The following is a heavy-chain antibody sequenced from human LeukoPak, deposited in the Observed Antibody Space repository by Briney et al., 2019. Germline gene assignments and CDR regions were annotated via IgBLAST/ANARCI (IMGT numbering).Heavy chain of an antibody. V-gene: IGHV6-1*01. Sequence: SQTLSLTCAISGDSVSSYSAAWNWIRQSPSRGLEWLGRTYYRSRWYNDYAVSVKSRITVNPDTSKNQFSLQLNSVTPEDTAVYYCARAPLGTSSLYWYFDLWGRGTLVTVSS. D-gene: IGHD1-7*01. J-gene: IGHJ2*01. CDR1: GDSVSSYSAA. CDR3: ARAPLGTSSLYWYFDL. CDR2: TYYRSRWYN.